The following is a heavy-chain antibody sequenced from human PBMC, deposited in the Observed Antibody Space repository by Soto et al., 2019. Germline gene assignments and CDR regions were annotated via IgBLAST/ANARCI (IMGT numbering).Heavy chain of an antibody. D-gene: IGHD6-13*01. V-gene: IGHV1-46*01. CDR3: ASSPAYGSSWYGIPPDLSHGMDV. CDR2: INPRGGIT. J-gene: IGHJ6*02. CDR1: GYTFTSYY. Sequence: ASVKVSCKASGYTFTSYYIHWVRQAPGQGLEWMGIINPRGGITTYAQKFQGRLTMTGDTSTSTVYMELSSLTSEDTAMYHCASSPAYGSSWYGIPPDLSHGMDVWGQGTLVTVSS.